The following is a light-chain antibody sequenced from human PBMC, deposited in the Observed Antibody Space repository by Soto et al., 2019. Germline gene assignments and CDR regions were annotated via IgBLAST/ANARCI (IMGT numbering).Light chain of an antibody. J-gene: IGLJ2*01. V-gene: IGLV2-23*01. CDR1: SSDVGSYNL. CDR3: CSYAGSSTVL. CDR2: EGS. Sequence: QSALTQPASVSGSPGQSITLSCTGTSSDVGSYNLVSWYQQHPGKAPKLMIYEGSKRPSGVSNRFSGSKSGNTASLTISGLQAEDEADYYCCSYAGSSTVLFGGGTQLTVL.